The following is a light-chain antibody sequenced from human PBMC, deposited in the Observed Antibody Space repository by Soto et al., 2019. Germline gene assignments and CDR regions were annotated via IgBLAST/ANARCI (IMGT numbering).Light chain of an antibody. CDR1: QDISNY. CDR3: QQYYSLPWT. Sequence: DIQMTQSPSSLSASVGDRVTITCQASQDISNYLNWYQQKPGKAPKLVIYDGSTLETGVPSRFSGSGSETDFTFTISSLQPEDIATYYCQQYYSLPWTFGRGTKVEVK. V-gene: IGKV1-33*01. J-gene: IGKJ1*01. CDR2: DGS.